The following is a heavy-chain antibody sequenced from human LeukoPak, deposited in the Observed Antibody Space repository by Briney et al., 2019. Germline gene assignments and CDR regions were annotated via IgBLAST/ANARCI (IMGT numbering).Heavy chain of an antibody. V-gene: IGHV3-33*01. CDR1: GFTFSSYG. Sequence: PGGSLRLSCAASGFTFSSYGMHWVRQAPGKGLEWVAVIWYDGSNKYYADSVKGRFTISRDNSKNTLYLQMNSLRAEDTAVYYCARDLAVWWLRDGAPNQIDYWGQGTLVTVSS. CDR2: IWYDGSNK. D-gene: IGHD5-12*01. J-gene: IGHJ4*02. CDR3: ARDLAVWWLRDGAPNQIDY.